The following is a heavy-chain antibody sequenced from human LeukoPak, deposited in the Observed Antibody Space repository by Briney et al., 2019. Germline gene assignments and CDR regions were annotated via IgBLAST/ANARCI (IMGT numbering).Heavy chain of an antibody. D-gene: IGHD5-24*01. Sequence: ASETLSLTCTVSGVSISSNYWSWIRQPPGKGLEWIGHIYNGGSTNYNPSLNSRVTISVDTSKNQFSLKLTSVTAAYTAVYYCATLRDGYEFDYWGQGTLVTVSS. J-gene: IGHJ4*02. CDR1: GVSISSNY. V-gene: IGHV4-59*01. CDR3: ATLRDGYEFDY. CDR2: IYNGGST.